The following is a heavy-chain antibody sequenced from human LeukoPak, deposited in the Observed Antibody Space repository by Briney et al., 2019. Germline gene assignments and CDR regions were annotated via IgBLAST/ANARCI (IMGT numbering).Heavy chain of an antibody. CDR3: AKVRRPGGFDY. CDR1: GFTFSDHY. CDR2: ISHSGATI. V-gene: IGHV3-11*01. D-gene: IGHD3-10*01. J-gene: IGHJ4*02. Sequence: GGSLRLSCAASGFTFSDHYMSWIRQAPGKGLEWISYISHSGATIYYADSVKGRFTISRDNSKNTLYLQMNSLRAEDTAVYYCAKVRRPGGFDYWGQGTLVTVSS.